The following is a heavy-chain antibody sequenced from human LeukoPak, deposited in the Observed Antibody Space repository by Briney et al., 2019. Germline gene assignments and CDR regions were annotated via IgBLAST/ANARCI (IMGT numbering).Heavy chain of an antibody. Sequence: GESLRLSCTGSGFTLSSYAMNWVRRAPGQGREWVSSISSSSSDIYYTDSVKGRFTISRDNAKNSLYLQMNSLRAEDTAVYYCVTDYGGSSGAFDIWGHGTMVTVSS. CDR2: ISSSSSDI. D-gene: IGHD4-23*01. J-gene: IGHJ3*02. CDR1: GFTLSSYA. CDR3: VTDYGGSSGAFDI. V-gene: IGHV3-21*01.